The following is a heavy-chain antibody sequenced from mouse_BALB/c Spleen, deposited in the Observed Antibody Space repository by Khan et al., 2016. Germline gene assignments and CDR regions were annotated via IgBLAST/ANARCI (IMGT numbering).Heavy chain of an antibody. CDR2: IHPGSGGT. CDR1: GYTFTDSE. J-gene: IGHJ4*01. V-gene: IGHV1-15*01. D-gene: IGHD2-2*01. Sequence: QVQLQQSGAELVRPGASVKLSCKASGYTFTDSEMHWVKQTPVHGLEWIGAIHPGSGGTAYNQKFKGKATLTADKSSITAYMELSSLTSEDSTDYYSTRWLRRAMDYWGQGTSVTVSS. CDR3: TRWLRRAMDY.